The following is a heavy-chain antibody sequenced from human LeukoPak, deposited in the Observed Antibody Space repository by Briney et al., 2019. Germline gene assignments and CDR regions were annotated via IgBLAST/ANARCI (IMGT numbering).Heavy chain of an antibody. V-gene: IGHV3-74*01. Sequence: GGSLRLSCAASGFTFSNYWMQWVRQAPGKGLVWVSRINSDGSTINYVESVKGRFTISRDNDKNTLFLQMNSLRAEDTALYFCASEMGGRWGHGTLVTVSS. CDR2: INSDGSTI. J-gene: IGHJ4*01. CDR1: GFTFSNYW. CDR3: ASEMGGR. D-gene: IGHD2-15*01.